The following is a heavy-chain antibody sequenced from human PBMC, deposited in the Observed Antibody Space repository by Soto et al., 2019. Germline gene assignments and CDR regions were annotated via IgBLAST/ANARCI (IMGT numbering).Heavy chain of an antibody. J-gene: IGHJ3*02. CDR2: IYYSGST. CDR3: AKGGSGSYSNAFDI. Sequence: QLQLQESGPGLVKPSETLSLTCTVSGGSISSSSYYWGWIRQPPGKGLEWIGSIYYSGSTYYNPSLKSRVAISVDTSKNPFSLKRSSVTAADTAVYYCAKGGSGSYSNAFDIWGQGTMVTVSS. CDR1: GGSISSSSYY. D-gene: IGHD3-10*01. V-gene: IGHV4-39*01.